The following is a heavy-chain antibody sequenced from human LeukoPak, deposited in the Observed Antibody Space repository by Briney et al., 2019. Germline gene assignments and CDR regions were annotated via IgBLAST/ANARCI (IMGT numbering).Heavy chain of an antibody. J-gene: IGHJ4*02. D-gene: IGHD2-15*01. CDR3: AKDLMDGELGYCSGGSCYPEY. CDR1: GFIFGRFW. Sequence: PGGSLRLSCAGSGFIFGRFWMNWVRQAPGKGLEWVAHIKEDGSETYYVDSVKGRFTISRDNAKNSLSLQMNSLRADDTALYYCAKDLMDGELGYCSGGSCYPEYWGQGTLVTVSS. V-gene: IGHV3-7*01. CDR2: IKEDGSET.